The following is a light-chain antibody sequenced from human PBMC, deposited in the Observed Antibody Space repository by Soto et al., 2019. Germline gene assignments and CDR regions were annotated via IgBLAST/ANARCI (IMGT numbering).Light chain of an antibody. CDR3: QQYNIRPYT. Sequence: IVMTQSPATLSVSPWERATLSCRASQRLSHDLAWYQQKPGQAPRLLIYGASSRATGVPARFSGSGSATDFTLTISSLESEDFAVYYCQQYNIRPYTFGQGTKVDIK. CDR1: QRLSHD. V-gene: IGKV3-15*01. CDR2: GAS. J-gene: IGKJ2*01.